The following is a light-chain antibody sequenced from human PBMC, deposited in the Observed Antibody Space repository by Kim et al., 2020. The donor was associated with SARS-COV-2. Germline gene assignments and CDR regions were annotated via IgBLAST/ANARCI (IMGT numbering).Light chain of an antibody. CDR2: GAS. J-gene: IGKJ2*01. CDR1: QSVTSN. CDR3: QQYSNWPPYT. Sequence: EIVMTQSPATLSVSPGERATLSCRASQSVTSNLAWYQQKPGQAPRLLIYGASTRATAVPARFSGSGSGTEFTLTISSLQSEDFAVYYCQQYSNWPPYTFGQGTKLEI. V-gene: IGKV3-15*01.